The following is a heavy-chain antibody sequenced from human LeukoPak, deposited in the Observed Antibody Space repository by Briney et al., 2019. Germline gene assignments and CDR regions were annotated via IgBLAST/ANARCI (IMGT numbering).Heavy chain of an antibody. J-gene: IGHJ4*02. CDR3: ASGSSWYDIDY. CDR2: ISGSGGST. Sequence: GGSLRLSCAASGFTFSSYAMSWVRQTPGKGLEWVSAISGSGGSTYYADSVKGRFTISRDNAKNSLYLQMNSLRAEDTAVYYCASGSSWYDIDYWGQGTLVTVSS. D-gene: IGHD6-13*01. V-gene: IGHV3-23*01. CDR1: GFTFSSYA.